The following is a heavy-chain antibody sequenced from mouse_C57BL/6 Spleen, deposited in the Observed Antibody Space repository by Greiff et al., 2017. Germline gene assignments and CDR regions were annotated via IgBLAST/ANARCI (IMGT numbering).Heavy chain of an antibody. Sequence: QVQLKQPGAELVKPGASVKLSCKASGYTFTSYWMHWVKQRPGQGLEWIGMIHPNSGSTNYNEKFKSKATLTVDKSSSTAYMQLSSLTSEDSAVYYCARSPITTVVATDAMDYWGQGTSVTVSS. CDR1: GYTFTSYW. J-gene: IGHJ4*01. CDR2: IHPNSGST. V-gene: IGHV1-64*01. CDR3: ARSPITTVVATDAMDY. D-gene: IGHD1-1*01.